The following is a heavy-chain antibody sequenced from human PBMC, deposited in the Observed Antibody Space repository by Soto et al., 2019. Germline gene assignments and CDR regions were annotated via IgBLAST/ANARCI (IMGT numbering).Heavy chain of an antibody. Sequence: QVQLVQSGAEVKKPGASVKVSCKASGYTFTSYDIKWVRQATGQGLEWMGWMNPSTGSTGFAQKFQGRVTMISNTSISTAYLELSSLKSEDTAVYYCARGRLVAGTVDYWGQGTLVTVSS. V-gene: IGHV1-8*01. CDR1: GYTFTSYD. CDR2: MNPSTGST. J-gene: IGHJ4*02. CDR3: ARGRLVAGTVDY. D-gene: IGHD6-19*01.